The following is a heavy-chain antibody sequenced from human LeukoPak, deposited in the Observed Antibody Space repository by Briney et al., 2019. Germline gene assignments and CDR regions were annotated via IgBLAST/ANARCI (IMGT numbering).Heavy chain of an antibody. D-gene: IGHD6-19*01. J-gene: IGHJ4*02. CDR2: ISGSGGST. CDR3: AKVVGRIEYSSGWIDY. Sequence: SCKASGGTFSSYAMSWVRQAPGKGLEWVSAISGSGGSTYYADSVKGRFTISRDNSKNTLYLQMNSLRAEDTAVYYCAKVVGRIEYSSGWIDYWGQGTLVTVSS. CDR1: GGTFSSYA. V-gene: IGHV3-23*01.